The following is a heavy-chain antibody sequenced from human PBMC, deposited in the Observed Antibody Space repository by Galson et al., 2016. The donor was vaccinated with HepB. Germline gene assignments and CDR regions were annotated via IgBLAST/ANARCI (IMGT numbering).Heavy chain of an antibody. CDR1: GFILSSCG. CDR2: ISDSGCNT. CDR3: AKDVGGEAFFEY. Sequence: SLRLSCAASGFILSSCGMSWVRQAPGKGLEWVSTISDSGCNTNYADSVGGRFTISRDNSKNTLYLQMKSLRAEYTAVYYCAKDVGGEAFFEYWGQGALVTVSS. J-gene: IGHJ4*02. D-gene: IGHD1-26*01. V-gene: IGHV3-23*01.